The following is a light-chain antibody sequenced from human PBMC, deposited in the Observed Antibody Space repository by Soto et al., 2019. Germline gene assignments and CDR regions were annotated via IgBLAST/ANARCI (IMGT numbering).Light chain of an antibody. CDR1: QSVSSY. V-gene: IGKV3-20*01. CDR3: QQYGSSLPWT. Sequence: EIGLTQSPGTLSFSPGERATPSRRASQSVSSYLAWYQQKPGQAPRLLIYDASNRATGIPARFSGSGSVTDFTLTISSLEPEDFAVFYCQQYGSSLPWTFGQGTKVDIK. CDR2: DAS. J-gene: IGKJ1*01.